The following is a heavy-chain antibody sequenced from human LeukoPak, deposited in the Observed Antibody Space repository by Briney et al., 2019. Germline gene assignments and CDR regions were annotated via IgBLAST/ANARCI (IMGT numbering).Heavy chain of an antibody. CDR1: VYIFINYY. J-gene: IGHJ6*02. Sequence: GASVTVSFTSSVYIFINYYMHWVRQAPGQGLEWMAIINPSGGSTTYAQNFQGRVTMTRDTSTSTVYLEVNSLRSDDTAVYYCAREGYGSGRRLGLDVWGQGTTVTVSS. V-gene: IGHV1-46*01. CDR2: INPSGGST. D-gene: IGHD3-10*01. CDR3: AREGYGSGRRLGLDV.